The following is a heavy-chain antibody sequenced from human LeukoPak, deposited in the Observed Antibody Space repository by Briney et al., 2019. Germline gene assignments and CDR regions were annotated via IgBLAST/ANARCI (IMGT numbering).Heavy chain of an antibody. J-gene: IGHJ4*02. CDR3: AKDGSSWINYFDY. CDR1: GFIFSSYG. V-gene: IGHV3-30*18. CDR2: ISYDGSNK. Sequence: PGGSLRLSCAASGFIFSSYGMHWVRQAPGKGLEWVAIISYDGSNKYYADSVKGRFTISKDNSKNTLYLQMNSLRPEDTAVYYCAKDGSSWINYFDYWGQGTLVTVSS. D-gene: IGHD6-13*01.